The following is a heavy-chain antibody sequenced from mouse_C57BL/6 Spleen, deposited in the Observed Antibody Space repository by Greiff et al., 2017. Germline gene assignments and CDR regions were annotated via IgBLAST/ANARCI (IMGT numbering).Heavy chain of an antibody. CDR3: YSKYGYFDV. D-gene: IGHD2-5*01. V-gene: IGHV1-69*01. CDR1: GYTFTSYW. Sequence: QVQLQQPGAELVMPGASVKLSCKASGYTFTSYWMHWVKQRPGQGLEWIGEIDPSDSYTNYNQKFKGKSTLTVDKSSSTAYMQLSSLTSEDSAVYYCYSKYGYFDVWGTGTTVTVSS. CDR2: IDPSDSYT. J-gene: IGHJ1*03.